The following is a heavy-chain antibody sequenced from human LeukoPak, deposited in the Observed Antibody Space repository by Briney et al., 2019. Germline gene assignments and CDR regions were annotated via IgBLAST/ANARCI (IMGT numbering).Heavy chain of an antibody. V-gene: IGHV3-30*04. CDR1: GFSFSSYA. CDR3: AREGYYDFWSASSAANDAFDF. Sequence: GGSLRLSCAASGFSFSSYAMHWVRQAPGKGLEWVAVISYDESNIDYSDSVEGRFTISRDNSKDTLYLQMDSLRPEDTSVYYCAREGYYDFWSASSAANDAFDFWGQGTRVTVSS. CDR2: ISYDESNI. J-gene: IGHJ3*01. D-gene: IGHD3-3*01.